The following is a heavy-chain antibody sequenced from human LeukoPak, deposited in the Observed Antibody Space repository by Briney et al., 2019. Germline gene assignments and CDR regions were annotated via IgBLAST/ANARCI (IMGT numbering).Heavy chain of an antibody. V-gene: IGHV4-59*01. CDR3: ARDPGAYDAFDI. Sequence: PSQTLSLTCTVSGVSISSYYWSWIRQPPGKGPEWIGYIYYSGSTNYNPSLKSRVTISIDTSKNQFSLKLTSVTAADTAVYYCARDPGAYDAFDIWGQGTMVTVSS. D-gene: IGHD7-27*01. CDR2: IYYSGST. J-gene: IGHJ3*02. CDR1: GVSISSYY.